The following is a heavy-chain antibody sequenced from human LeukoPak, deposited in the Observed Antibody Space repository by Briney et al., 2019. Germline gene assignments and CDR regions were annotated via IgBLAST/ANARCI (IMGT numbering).Heavy chain of an antibody. CDR1: GFTFSDYW. CDR2: INSEGSNA. Sequence: GGFLRLSCAASGFTFSDYWMHWVRQAPGKGLVWVSRINSEGSNAIYADSVTGRFTTTRDNAKNTLYLQMNSLRAEDTAVYYCLGSGIVSYWGQGTLVTVSS. V-gene: IGHV3-74*01. D-gene: IGHD2-15*01. J-gene: IGHJ4*02. CDR3: LGSGIVSY.